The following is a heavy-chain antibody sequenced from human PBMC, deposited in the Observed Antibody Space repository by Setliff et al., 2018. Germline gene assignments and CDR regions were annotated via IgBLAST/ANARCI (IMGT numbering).Heavy chain of an antibody. J-gene: IGHJ4*02. Sequence: ASVKVSCKASGYTFSRYGISWVRQAPGQGLEWMGWISAYNGHTNYAQKLQGRVTMTTDTSTSTAYMELRSLRSDDTAVYYCARGPPDFVVVPAAAKFDFWGQGTLVTVSS. CDR2: ISAYNGHT. CDR3: ARGPPDFVVVPAAAKFDF. CDR1: GYTFSRYG. D-gene: IGHD2-2*01. V-gene: IGHV1-18*01.